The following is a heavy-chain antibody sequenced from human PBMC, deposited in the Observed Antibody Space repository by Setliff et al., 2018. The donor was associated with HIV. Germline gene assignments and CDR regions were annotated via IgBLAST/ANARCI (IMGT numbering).Heavy chain of an antibody. J-gene: IGHJ4*02. D-gene: IGHD2-21*02. CDR2: IYTSGST. CDR3: ARGEFYCGTDCYWSSFDY. Sequence: SSETLSLTCTVSGGSMSTYYWSWIRQPPGRGLEWIGYIYTSGSTNYNTSLRSRVTISVDTSKNHFSLRLSSVTAADTAVYYCARGEFYCGTDCYWSSFDYWGQGMLVTVSS. V-gene: IGHV4-4*08. CDR1: GGSMSTYY.